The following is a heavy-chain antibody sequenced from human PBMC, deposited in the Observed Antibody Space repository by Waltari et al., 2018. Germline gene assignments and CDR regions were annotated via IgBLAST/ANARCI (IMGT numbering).Heavy chain of an antibody. CDR3: AKDARGYSYGSEFDY. CDR1: GFTFSSYA. V-gene: IGHV3-23*01. D-gene: IGHD5-18*01. J-gene: IGHJ4*02. CDR2: ISGSGGST. Sequence: EVQLLESGGDLVQPGGSLRLSCAASGFTFSSYAMSWVRQATGRGLEWVSAISGSGGSTYYADSVKGRFTISRDNSKNTLYLQMNSLRAEDTAVYYCAKDARGYSYGSEFDYWGQGTLVTVSS.